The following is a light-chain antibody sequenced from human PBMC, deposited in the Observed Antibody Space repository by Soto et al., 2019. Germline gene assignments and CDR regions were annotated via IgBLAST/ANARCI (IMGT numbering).Light chain of an antibody. V-gene: IGLV2-14*03. J-gene: IGLJ2*01. CDR3: SSYTGSSTSVI. CDR1: SSDVGTYNY. Sequence: QSALTQPASVSGSPGQSITISCTGTSSDVGTYNYVSWYQQHPGKAPKVMIYDVSNRPSGVSNRFSGSKSGNTASLTISGLQAEDEADYYCSSYTGSSTSVIFGGGTKL. CDR2: DVS.